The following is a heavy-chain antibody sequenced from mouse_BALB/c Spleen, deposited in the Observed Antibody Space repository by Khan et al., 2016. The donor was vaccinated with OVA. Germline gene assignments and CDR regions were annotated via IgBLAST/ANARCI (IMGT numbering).Heavy chain of an antibody. CDR3: ARGGYGSMAY. J-gene: IGHJ3*01. Sequence: QIQLVQSGIELVRPGTSVKVSCKASGYAFNNYMIEWVKQRPGQGLEWIGVINPGSGGTNYNEKFKGKATLTADKSSNTAYMQLSSLTSDDSAVYCCARGGYGSMAYWGQGTLVTVSA. V-gene: IGHV1-54*03. CDR1: GYAFNNYM. CDR2: INPGSGGT. D-gene: IGHD1-1*01.